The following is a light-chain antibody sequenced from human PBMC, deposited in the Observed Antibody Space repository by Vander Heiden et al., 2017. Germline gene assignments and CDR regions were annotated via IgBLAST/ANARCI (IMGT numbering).Light chain of an antibody. CDR3: QQSYSTLP. CDR2: AAS. CDR1: QSIGAS. V-gene: IGKV1-39*01. J-gene: IGKJ4*01. Sequence: DIHMSPSPSSLSASVGDRVTFTCRASQSIGASLKWYQHTPGKATNLLFYAASCLQSGVPSRFSGSGSGKYFSPTISSLQPEDSATYCCQQSYSTLPFGGGTKVVIK.